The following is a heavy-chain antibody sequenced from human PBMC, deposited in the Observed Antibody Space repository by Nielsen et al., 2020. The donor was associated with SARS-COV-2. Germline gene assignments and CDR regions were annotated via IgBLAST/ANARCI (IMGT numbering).Heavy chain of an antibody. V-gene: IGHV3-48*01. CDR3: ARDYHLDILTGYRRSYYYYMDV. D-gene: IGHD3-9*01. Sequence: GESLKISCAASGFTFSSYSMNWVRQAPGKGLEWVSYISSSSSTIYYADSVKGRFTISRDNAKNSLYLQMNSLRAEDTAVYYCARDYHLDILTGYRRSYYYYMDVWGKGTTVTVSS. CDR1: GFTFSSYS. J-gene: IGHJ6*03. CDR2: ISSSSSTI.